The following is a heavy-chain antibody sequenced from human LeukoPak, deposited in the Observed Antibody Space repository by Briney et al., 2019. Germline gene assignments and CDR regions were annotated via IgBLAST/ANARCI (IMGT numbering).Heavy chain of an antibody. D-gene: IGHD2/OR15-2a*01. CDR1: GYTFTSYD. V-gene: IGHV1-8*01. J-gene: IGHJ4*02. CDR3: ARGVGYYQDPPETNY. CDR2: MNPNSGNT. Sequence: GASVKVSCKASGYTFTSYDINWVRQATGQGLEWMEWMNPNSGNTGYAQKFQGRVTMPRNTSISTAYMELSNLRSEDTAVYYCARGVGYYQDPPETNYWGQGTLVTVSS.